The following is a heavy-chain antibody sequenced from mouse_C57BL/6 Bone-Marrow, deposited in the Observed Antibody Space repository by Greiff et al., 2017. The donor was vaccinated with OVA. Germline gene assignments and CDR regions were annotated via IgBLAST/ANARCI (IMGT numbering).Heavy chain of an antibody. Sequence: EVQLVESGGGLVKPGGSLKLSCAASGFTFSSYAMSWVRQTPEKRLEWVATISDGGSYTYYPDNVKGRFTISRDNAKNNLYLQMSHLKSEDTAMYYCARDHSRDYWGQGTTLTVSS. D-gene: IGHD1-1*01. V-gene: IGHV5-4*01. CDR1: GFTFSSYA. CDR3: ARDHSRDY. J-gene: IGHJ2*01. CDR2: ISDGGSYT.